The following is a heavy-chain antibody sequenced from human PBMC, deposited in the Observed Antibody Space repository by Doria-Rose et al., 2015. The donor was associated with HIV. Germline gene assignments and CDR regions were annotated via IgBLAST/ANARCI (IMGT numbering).Heavy chain of an antibody. CDR2: TYYTGTS. Sequence: QVQLQQWGPGLVKPSETLSLTCSVSGASVSSRGYYWNWNRPVPGKGLESLGYTYYTGTSDYSPSLKSRLNMAVDTSKNQFSLELSFVTVADTAVYYCARMGSYRELDYWGQGALVIVSA. D-gene: IGHD3-3*01. CDR1: GASVSSRGYY. CDR3: ARMGSYRELDY. V-gene: IGHV4-31*03. J-gene: IGHJ4*02.